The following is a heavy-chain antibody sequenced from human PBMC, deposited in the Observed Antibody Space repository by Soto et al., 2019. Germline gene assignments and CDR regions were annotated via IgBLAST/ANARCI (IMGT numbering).Heavy chain of an antibody. CDR1: GGSISSSRCH. CDR3: TSKFGQLLADAFDI. CDR2: INHSGST. J-gene: IGHJ3*02. Sequence: PSETLSLTCTVSGGSISSSRCHWGWIRQPPGKGLEWIGEINHSGSTNYNPSLKSRVTLSVDKSKNEFSLKMSSVTDADTAVYYCTSKFGQLLADAFDIWGQGTMVTVSS. D-gene: IGHD3-10*01. V-gene: IGHV4-39*07.